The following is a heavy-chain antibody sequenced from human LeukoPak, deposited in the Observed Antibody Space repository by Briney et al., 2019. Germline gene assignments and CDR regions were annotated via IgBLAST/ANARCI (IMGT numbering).Heavy chain of an antibody. CDR3: ARRNTAMAQGVDY. V-gene: IGHV5-51*01. D-gene: IGHD5-18*01. Sequence: GESLKISCKGSGYSFTSYWIGRVRQMPGKGLEWMGIIYPGDSDTRYSPSFQGQVTISADKSISTAYLQWSSLKASDTAMYYCARRNTAMAQGVDYWGQGTLVTVSS. CDR2: IYPGDSDT. CDR1: GYSFTSYW. J-gene: IGHJ4*02.